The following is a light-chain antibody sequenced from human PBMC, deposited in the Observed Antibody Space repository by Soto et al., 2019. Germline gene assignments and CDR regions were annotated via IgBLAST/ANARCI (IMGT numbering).Light chain of an antibody. CDR1: SSDVGGYNY. CDR3: SSYTSSSTYVV. V-gene: IGLV2-14*01. Sequence: QSALTQPASVSGSPGQSITISCTGTSSDVGGYNYVSWYQQHPGKAPKLMIYDVSNRPSGVSNRFSGSKSGNTASLTISGLQAEAEADSSCSSYTSSSTYVVFGGGTKLTVL. CDR2: DVS. J-gene: IGLJ2*01.